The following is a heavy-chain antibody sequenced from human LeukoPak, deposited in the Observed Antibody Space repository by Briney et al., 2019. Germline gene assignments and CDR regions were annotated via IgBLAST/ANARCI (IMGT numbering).Heavy chain of an antibody. J-gene: IGHJ4*02. CDR3: ARGRRYFDWLSPFDY. V-gene: IGHV1-3*03. CDR2: INGGNGNT. D-gene: IGHD3-9*01. CDR1: GYTFTSYA. Sequence: ASVKVSCKASGYTFTSYAMHWVRQAPGHRLEWMAWINGGNGNTKYSQEFQGRVTITRDTSTSTAYMELNSLRSEDMAVYYCARGRRYFDWLSPFDYWGQGTLVTVSS.